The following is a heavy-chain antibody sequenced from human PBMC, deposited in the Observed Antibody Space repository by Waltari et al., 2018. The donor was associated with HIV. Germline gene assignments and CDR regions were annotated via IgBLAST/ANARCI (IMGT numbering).Heavy chain of an antibody. D-gene: IGHD3-22*01. Sequence: QVQLRESGPGLVKPSETLSLPCTVPGGSISVYYWSWIRQPPGKGLEWIGYIHYSGRSDYRPSLKSRVTISVDTSKNQFSLKLRSVTAADTAVYYCARGHYYDGSGAYYYYGMDVWGQGTTVTVS. CDR1: GGSISVYY. CDR2: IHYSGRS. V-gene: IGHV4-59*01. CDR3: ARGHYYDGSGAYYYYGMDV. J-gene: IGHJ6*02.